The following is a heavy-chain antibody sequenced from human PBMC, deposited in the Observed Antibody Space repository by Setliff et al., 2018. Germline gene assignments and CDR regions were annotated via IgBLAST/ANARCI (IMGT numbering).Heavy chain of an antibody. CDR1: GFTFSRYS. J-gene: IGHJ4*02. CDR2: ISRSSSYI. Sequence: GGSLRLSCAASGFTFSRYSMTWVRQAPGKGLECVSSISRSSSYIYYADSVKGRFAVSRDNADNSLYLQMNSLRAEDTAVYYCARDEDYFDTSGYPDNWGQGTLVTVSS. V-gene: IGHV3-21*01. D-gene: IGHD3-22*01. CDR3: ARDEDYFDTSGYPDN.